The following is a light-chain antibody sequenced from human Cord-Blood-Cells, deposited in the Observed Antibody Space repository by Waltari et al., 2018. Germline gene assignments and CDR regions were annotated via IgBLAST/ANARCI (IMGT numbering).Light chain of an antibody. CDR1: QSVLYSSNNKNY. CDR3: QQYYSTPRT. V-gene: IGKV4-1*01. J-gene: IGKJ1*01. Sequence: TINCKSSQSVLYSSNNKNYLAWYQQKPGQPPKLLIYWASTRESGVPDRFSGSGSGTDFTLTISSLQAEDVAVYYCQQYYSTPRTFGQGTKVEIK. CDR2: WAS.